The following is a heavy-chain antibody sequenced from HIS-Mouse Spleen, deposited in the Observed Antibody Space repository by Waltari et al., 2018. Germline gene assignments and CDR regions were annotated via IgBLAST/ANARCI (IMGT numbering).Heavy chain of an antibody. CDR3: AKGVPNWGYAFDI. CDR2: ISWNSGSI. J-gene: IGHJ3*02. Sequence: GGLVQPGRSLRLSCAASGFTFDDYAMHWVRQAPGKGLEWVSGISWNSGSIGYADSVKGRFTISRDNAKNSLYLQMNSLRAEDTALYYCAKGVPNWGYAFDIWGQGTMVTVSS. V-gene: IGHV3-9*01. CDR1: GFTFDDYA. D-gene: IGHD7-27*01.